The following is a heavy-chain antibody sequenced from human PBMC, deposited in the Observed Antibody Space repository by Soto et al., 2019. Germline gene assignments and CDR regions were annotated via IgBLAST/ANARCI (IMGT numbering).Heavy chain of an antibody. J-gene: IGHJ4*02. V-gene: IGHV1-2*02. CDR3: ATDDYGIFPY. D-gene: IGHD3-10*01. CDR1: GYPFTTYS. Sequence: HVQLVQSGTEVKKPGAPVRVSCRVSGYPFTTYSINWVRQAPGQGLEWMGWIDPRSGGTVYEQKFQGRVTLTRDTSISTVYMDLSGLTSDDTALYYCATDDYGIFPYWGQGSLVTVSS. CDR2: IDPRSGGT.